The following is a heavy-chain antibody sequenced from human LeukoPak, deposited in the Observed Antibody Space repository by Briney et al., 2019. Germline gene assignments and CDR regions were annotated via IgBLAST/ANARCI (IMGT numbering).Heavy chain of an antibody. CDR3: ARVRGTAMASGPFDY. CDR1: GGSFSGYY. D-gene: IGHD5-18*01. Sequence: SETLALTCAVYGGSFSGYYWSWIRQPPGKGLEWIGEINHSGSTNYNPSLKSRVTISVDTSKHQFSLKLSSVTAADTAVYYCARVRGTAMASGPFDYWGQGTLVTVSS. CDR2: INHSGST. V-gene: IGHV4-34*01. J-gene: IGHJ4*02.